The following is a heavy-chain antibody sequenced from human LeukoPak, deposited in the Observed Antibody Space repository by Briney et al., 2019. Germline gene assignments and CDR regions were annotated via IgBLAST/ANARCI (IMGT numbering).Heavy chain of an antibody. CDR2: ISACNGNT. Sequence: ASVKVSCKASGYTFTSYGISWVRQAPGQGLEWMGWISACNGNTNYAQKLQGRVTMTTDTSTSTAYMELRSLRPDDTAVYYCARDLGDPGYFDYWGQGTLVTVSS. J-gene: IGHJ4*02. CDR3: ARDLGDPGYFDY. V-gene: IGHV1-18*01. D-gene: IGHD2-21*02. CDR1: GYTFTSYG.